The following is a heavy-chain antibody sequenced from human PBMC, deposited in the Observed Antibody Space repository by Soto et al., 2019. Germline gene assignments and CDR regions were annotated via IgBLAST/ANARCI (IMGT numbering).Heavy chain of an antibody. D-gene: IGHD2-2*01. CDR2: ISGSGGNT. J-gene: IGHJ5*02. Sequence: GGSLRLSCAASGFTFSSYAMSWVRQAPGKGLEWVSLISGSGGNTYYADSVKGRFTVSRDNFKNRLFLQMNSLRAEDTAVYYCAGVYRDIVVVPPATNYYGTWGQGTLVTVSS. CDR1: GFTFSSYA. CDR3: AGVYRDIVVVPPATNYYGT. V-gene: IGHV3-23*01.